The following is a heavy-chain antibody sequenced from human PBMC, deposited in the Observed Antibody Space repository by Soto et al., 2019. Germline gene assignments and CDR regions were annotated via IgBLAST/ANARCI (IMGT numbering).Heavy chain of an antibody. CDR1: GYTFTSYG. Sequence: QVQLVQSGAEVKKPGASVKVSCKASGYTFTSYGISWVRQAPGQGLEWMGWISAYNGNTNYAQKLQGRGTMTTDTSTPTAYMELRSMRSDATAVYYCESGSSSSCNDYWGQGTLVTVSS. CDR3: ESGSSSSCNDY. V-gene: IGHV1-18*01. CDR2: ISAYNGNT. J-gene: IGHJ4*02. D-gene: IGHD6-13*01.